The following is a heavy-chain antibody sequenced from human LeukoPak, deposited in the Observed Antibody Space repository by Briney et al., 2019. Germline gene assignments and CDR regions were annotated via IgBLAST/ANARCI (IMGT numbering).Heavy chain of an antibody. CDR2: ISSSRSYI. D-gene: IGHD3-16*02. CDR3: ASLSASFAFDI. V-gene: IGHV3-21*01. J-gene: IGHJ3*02. CDR1: GFTFSSYS. Sequence: RLXCXASGFTFSSYSMNWVRQAPGKGLEWVSSISSSRSYIYYADSVKGRFTISRDNAKNSLYLQMNSLRAEDTAVYYCASLSASFAFDIWGQGTMVTVSS.